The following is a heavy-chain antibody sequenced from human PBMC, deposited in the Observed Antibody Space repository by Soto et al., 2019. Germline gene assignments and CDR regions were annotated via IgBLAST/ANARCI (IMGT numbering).Heavy chain of an antibody. CDR1: GGSLSGYY. D-gene: IGHD5-12*01. J-gene: IGHJ4*02. CDR3: ARGQEGVVATH. Sequence: QVQLQQWGAGLLKPSETLSLTCVVYGGSLSGYYWSWIRQPPGKGLEWIGEIKDGGLTNYSPSLKSRATIPADTPKNQFSPKLHSVTAADRAVYYCARGQEGVVATHWDQGTLVIVSS. V-gene: IGHV4-34*01. CDR2: IKDGGLT.